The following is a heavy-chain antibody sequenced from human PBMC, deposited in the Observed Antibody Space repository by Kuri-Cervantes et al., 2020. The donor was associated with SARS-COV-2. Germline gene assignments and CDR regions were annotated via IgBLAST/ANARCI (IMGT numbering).Heavy chain of an antibody. CDR3: ARRAWRLLNYLDY. CDR1: GGSISSSSYY. V-gene: IGHV4-39*01. CDR2: IYYSGST. J-gene: IGHJ4*02. D-gene: IGHD3-22*01. Sequence: GSLRLSCTDSGGSISSSSYYWGWIRQPPGKGLEWIGSIYYSGSTYYNPSLKSRVTISVDTSKNQFSLKLSSVTAEDTAVYYCARRAWRLLNYLDYWGQGTLVTVSS.